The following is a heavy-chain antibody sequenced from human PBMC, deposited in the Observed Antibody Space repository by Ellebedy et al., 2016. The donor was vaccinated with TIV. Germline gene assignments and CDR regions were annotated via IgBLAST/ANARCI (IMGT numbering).Heavy chain of an antibody. D-gene: IGHD2-8*01. CDR2: ISGSGGST. J-gene: IGHJ3*02. CDR3: AKGQDIVLMVYATVPKNAFDI. V-gene: IGHV3-23*01. CDR1: GFTFSSYA. Sequence: GGSLRLXXAASGFTFSSYAMSWVRQAPGKGLEWVSAISGSGGSTYYADSVKGRFTISRDNSKNTLYLQMNSLRAEDTAVYYCAKGQDIVLMVYATVPKNAFDIWGQGTMVTVSS.